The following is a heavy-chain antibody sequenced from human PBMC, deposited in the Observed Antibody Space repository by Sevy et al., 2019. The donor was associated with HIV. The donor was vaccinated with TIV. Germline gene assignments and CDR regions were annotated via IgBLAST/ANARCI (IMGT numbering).Heavy chain of an antibody. J-gene: IGHJ6*02. CDR1: RFTFSSYW. V-gene: IGHV3-74*01. Sequence: GGSLRLSCAASRFTFSSYWMHWVRQAPGKGLVWVSRISSDGSSTSYADSVKGRFTISRDNVKNTLYLQMNSLRAEDTAVYYCARDRRDGYNSPFRYYYYGMDVWGHGTTVTVSS. CDR2: ISSDGSST. CDR3: ARDRRDGYNSPFRYYYYGMDV. D-gene: IGHD5-12*01.